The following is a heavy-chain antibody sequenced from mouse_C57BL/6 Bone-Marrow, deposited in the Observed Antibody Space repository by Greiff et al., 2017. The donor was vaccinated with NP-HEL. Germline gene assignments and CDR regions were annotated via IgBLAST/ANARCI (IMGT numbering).Heavy chain of an antibody. CDR3: TRDLGYDGTAWFAY. V-gene: IGHV5-9-1*02. CDR1: GFTFSSYA. Sequence: EVKVVESGEGLVKPGGSLKLSCAASGFTFSSYAMSWVRQTPEKGLEWVAYISSGGDYIYYADTVKGRFTISRDNARNTLYLQMSSLKSEDTAMYYCTRDLGYDGTAWFAYWGQGTLVTVSA. J-gene: IGHJ3*01. D-gene: IGHD2-3*01. CDR2: ISSGGDYI.